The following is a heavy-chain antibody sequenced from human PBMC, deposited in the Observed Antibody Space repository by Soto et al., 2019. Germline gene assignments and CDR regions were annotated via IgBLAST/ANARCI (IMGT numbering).Heavy chain of an antibody. CDR3: ARDLHDSSIY. CDR1: GFTFSSYW. CDR2: IYSGGST. V-gene: IGHV3-53*01. Sequence: PGGSLRLSCAASGFTFSSYWMSWVRQAPGKGLEWVSVIYSGGSTYYADSVKGRFTISRDNSKNTLYLQMNSLRAEDTAVYYCARDLHDSSIYSGQGTLVTVST. D-gene: IGHD2-21*02. J-gene: IGHJ4*02.